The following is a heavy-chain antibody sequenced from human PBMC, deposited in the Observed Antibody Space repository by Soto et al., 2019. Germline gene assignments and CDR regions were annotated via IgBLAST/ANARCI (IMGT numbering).Heavy chain of an antibody. CDR3: ARDETDHYSLCYFHWFDD. CDR1: GGSISSGGYS. V-gene: IGHV4-30-2*01. Sequence: KSSDTLSLTCAASGGSISSGGYSWSWIRQPPGKGLEWIGYIYHSGSTYYNPSLKSRVTISVDRSKNQFSLKLSSVTAADTAVYYCARDETDHYSLCYFHWFDDWGHGTLVTVSS. CDR2: IYHSGST. D-gene: IGHD1-26*01. J-gene: IGHJ5*01.